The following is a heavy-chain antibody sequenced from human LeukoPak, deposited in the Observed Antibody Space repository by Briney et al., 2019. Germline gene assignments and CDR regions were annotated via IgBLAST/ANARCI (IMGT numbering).Heavy chain of an antibody. CDR3: AKDSTYSPPYCGGDCYYNS. CDR1: GFSFSTYA. D-gene: IGHD2-21*02. V-gene: IGHV3-23*01. Sequence: PGGSLRLSCAASGFSFSTYAMSWVRQAPGKGLEWVSTISGSGDNTYYADSLKGRFTISRDNSKNTLYLQMNSLRAEDTAVYYCAKDSTYSPPYCGGDCYYNSWGQGALVTVSS. J-gene: IGHJ4*02. CDR2: ISGSGDNT.